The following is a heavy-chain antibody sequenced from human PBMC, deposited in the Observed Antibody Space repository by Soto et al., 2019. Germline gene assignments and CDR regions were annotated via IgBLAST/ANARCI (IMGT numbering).Heavy chain of an antibody. CDR3: ARALITMVLNMDV. D-gene: IGHD3-10*01. CDR2: IYSGGST. J-gene: IGHJ6*03. CDR1: GFTVSSNY. Sequence: GGSLRLSCAASGFTVSSNYMSWVRQAPGKGLEWVSVIYSGGSTYYADSVKGRFTISRHNSKNTLYLQMNSLRAEDTAVYYCARALITMVLNMDVWGKGTTVTVSS. V-gene: IGHV3-53*04.